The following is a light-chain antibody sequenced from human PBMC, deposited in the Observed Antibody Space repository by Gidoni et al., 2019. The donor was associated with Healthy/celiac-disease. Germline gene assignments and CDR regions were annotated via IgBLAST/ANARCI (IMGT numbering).Light chain of an antibody. Sequence: IVLTQSPATLSLSPGERSTLSCRASQSVSSYLAWYQQKPGQAPRLLIYDSSNRATGIPARFSGSGYGTDFTLTISSLEPEDFAVYYCQQRSNWPRPFGQGTKVEIK. CDR2: DSS. J-gene: IGKJ1*01. CDR3: QQRSNWPRP. CDR1: QSVSSY. V-gene: IGKV3-11*01.